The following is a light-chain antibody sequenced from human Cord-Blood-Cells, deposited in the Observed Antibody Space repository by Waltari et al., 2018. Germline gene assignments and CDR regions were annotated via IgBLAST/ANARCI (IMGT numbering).Light chain of an antibody. CDR3: QQRSNWPPIT. CDR1: QSVSSY. V-gene: IGKV3-11*01. CDR2: DAS. Sequence: EIVLTQSPATLSLSTGESATLSCRARQSVSSYLAWYQQKPGQAPRLLIYDASNRATGIPARFSGSGSGTDFTLTISSLEPEDFAVYYCQQRSNWPPITFGQGTRLEIK. J-gene: IGKJ5*01.